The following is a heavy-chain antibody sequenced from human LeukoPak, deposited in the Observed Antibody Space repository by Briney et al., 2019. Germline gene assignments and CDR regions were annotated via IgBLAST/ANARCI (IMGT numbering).Heavy chain of an antibody. CDR1: GFTFSNYA. J-gene: IGHJ4*02. V-gene: IGHV3-30-3*01. Sequence: QPGRSLRLSCAGSGFTFSNYAMHWVRQAPGKGLEWVAAISSDENKKNYADSVKGRFTISRDNAKNTLYLQMNSLRDEDMAVYYCARHFVVVPAAYRGYFDSRGQGTLVTVSS. CDR3: ARHFVVVPAAYRGYFDS. D-gene: IGHD2-2*01. CDR2: ISSDENKK.